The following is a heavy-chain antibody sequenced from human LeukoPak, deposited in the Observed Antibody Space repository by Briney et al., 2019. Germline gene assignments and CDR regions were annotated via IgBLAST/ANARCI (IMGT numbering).Heavy chain of an antibody. Sequence: AGGSLRLSCAASGFTFSSYWMDWVRQVPGKGLEWVANIKQDGIENYLVGSVKGRFAISRDNAKNSLYLYMNSLRAEDTAVYYCAKKGYYDFWSGYYTLPGPFDYWGQGTLVTVSS. CDR3: AKKGYYDFWSGYYTLPGPFDY. V-gene: IGHV3-7*03. J-gene: IGHJ4*02. CDR1: GFTFSSYW. CDR2: IKQDGIEN. D-gene: IGHD3-3*01.